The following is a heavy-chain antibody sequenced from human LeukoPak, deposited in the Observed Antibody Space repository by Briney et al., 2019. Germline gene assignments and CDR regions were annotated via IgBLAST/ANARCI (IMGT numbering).Heavy chain of an antibody. CDR1: GYTFSSYY. J-gene: IGHJ4*02. V-gene: IGHV1-46*01. CDR3: ARDQTYSGSGIYTYFDY. CDR2: INPSGGST. Sequence: ASVKVSCKASGYTFSSYYMNWVRQAPGQGLEWMGIINPSGGSTSYAQKFQGRVTMTRDTSTGTVYMELSSLRAEDTAVYYCARDQTYSGSGIYTYFDYWGQGILVTVSS. D-gene: IGHD3-10*01.